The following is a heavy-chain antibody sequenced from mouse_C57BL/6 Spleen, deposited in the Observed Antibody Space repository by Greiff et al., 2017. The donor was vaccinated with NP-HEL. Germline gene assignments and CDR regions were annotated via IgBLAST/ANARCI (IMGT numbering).Heavy chain of an antibody. Sequence: EVQLQQSGTVLARPGASVKMSCKTSGYKFTSYWMHWVKQRPGQGLEWIGAIYPGNSDTSYNQKFKGKAKLTAVTSASTAYMELSSLTNEDSAVYYCTRSDYYGSSYWYFDVWGTGTTVTVSS. V-gene: IGHV1-5*01. CDR3: TRSDYYGSSYWYFDV. D-gene: IGHD1-1*01. CDR2: IYPGNSDT. J-gene: IGHJ1*03. CDR1: GYKFTSYW.